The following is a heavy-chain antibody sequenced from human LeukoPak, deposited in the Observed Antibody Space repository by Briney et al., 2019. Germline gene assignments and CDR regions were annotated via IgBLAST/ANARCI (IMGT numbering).Heavy chain of an antibody. J-gene: IGHJ4*02. CDR1: GFTVSSNH. V-gene: IGHV3-53*01. CDR3: ASHSSSWYGFDH. Sequence: GGSLRLSCAASGFTVSSNHMSWVRQAPGKWLERVSVIHSGGSIYYADSVKGRFPISRDNSKNPLYLQMNSLRAEDTAVYYCASHSSSWYGFDHWGQGTLVTVSS. D-gene: IGHD6-13*01. CDR2: IHSGGSI.